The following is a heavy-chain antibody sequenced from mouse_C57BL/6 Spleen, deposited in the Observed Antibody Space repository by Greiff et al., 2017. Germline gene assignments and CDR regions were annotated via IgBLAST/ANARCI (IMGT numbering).Heavy chain of an antibody. V-gene: IGHV1-55*01. CDR2: IYPGCGST. D-gene: IGHD2-4*01. J-gene: IGHJ2*01. Sequence: QVQLQQPGPELVKPGASVKMSCKASGYTFTSYWITWVKQRPGQGLEWIGVIYPGCGSTNYNEKFKSKATLTVDPSSSTAYMQLSRLTSDGSAVEYCARNLTGYDYAGDFDYWGQGTTLTVSS. CDR1: GYTFTSYW. CDR3: ARNLTGYDYAGDFDY.